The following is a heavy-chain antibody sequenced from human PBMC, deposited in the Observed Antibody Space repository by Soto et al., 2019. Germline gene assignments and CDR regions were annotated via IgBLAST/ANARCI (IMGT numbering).Heavy chain of an antibody. Sequence: QLQLQESGPGLVKPSETLSLTCTVSGGSISSSSYYWGWIRQPPGQGRGWIRSIYYSGSTYYNLSLQGRVTLSVGTSKNQFSLKVSSVAAVHAAVYFCARLPVYCSGDSCRIYYWGQGTLVTVSS. CDR3: ARLPVYCSGDSCRIYY. D-gene: IGHD2-15*01. V-gene: IGHV4-39*01. CDR2: IYYSGST. CDR1: GGSISSSSYY. J-gene: IGHJ4*02.